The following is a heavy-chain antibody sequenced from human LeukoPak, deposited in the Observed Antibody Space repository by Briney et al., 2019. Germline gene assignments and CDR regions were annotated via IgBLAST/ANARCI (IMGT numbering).Heavy chain of an antibody. D-gene: IGHD3-10*01. CDR3: ARVPPPVWFGDPPDAFDI. CDR2: ISSSGSTI. CDR1: GFTFSDYY. J-gene: IGHJ3*02. Sequence: PGGSLRLSCAASGFTFSDYYMSWIRQAPGKGLEWVSYISSSGSTIYYADSVKGRFTISRDNAKNSLYLQMNSLRAEDTAVYYCARVPPPVWFGDPPDAFDIWGQGTMVTVSS. V-gene: IGHV3-11*04.